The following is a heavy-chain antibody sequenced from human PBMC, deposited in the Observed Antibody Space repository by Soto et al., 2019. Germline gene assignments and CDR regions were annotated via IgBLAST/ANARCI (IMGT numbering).Heavy chain of an antibody. V-gene: IGHV3-33*01. Sequence: PGGSLRLSCAASGFTFSSYGMHWVRQAPGKGLEWVAVIWYDGSNKYYADSVKGRFTISRDNSKNTLYLQMNSLRAEDTAVYYCAREVSYYDSSGYYYYFDYWGQGTLVTVSS. CDR1: GFTFSSYG. CDR2: IWYDGSNK. J-gene: IGHJ4*02. CDR3: AREVSYYDSSGYYYYFDY. D-gene: IGHD3-22*01.